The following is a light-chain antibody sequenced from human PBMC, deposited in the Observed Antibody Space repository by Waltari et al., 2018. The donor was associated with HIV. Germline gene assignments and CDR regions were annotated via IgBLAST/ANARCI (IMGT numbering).Light chain of an antibody. J-gene: IGKJ1*01. Sequence: DIQLTQSPSSLSASLGDRLTLNCRARQDVASYLNWYRHRPGTAPQLLIYVASNLQTGVPSRFSASGSGTDFSLTIDGLQREDFATYFCQQSYTAPRTFGLGTKVE. V-gene: IGKV1-39*01. CDR2: VAS. CDR3: QQSYTAPRT. CDR1: QDVASY.